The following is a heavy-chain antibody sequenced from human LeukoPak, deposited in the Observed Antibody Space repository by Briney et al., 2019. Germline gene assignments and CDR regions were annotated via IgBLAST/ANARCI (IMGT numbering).Heavy chain of an antibody. CDR2: ISWDGGST. V-gene: IGHV3-43D*03. CDR3: AKDSLAVAGESYFDY. J-gene: IGHJ4*02. CDR1: GFTFDDYA. D-gene: IGHD6-19*01. Sequence: RGGSLRLSCAASGFTFDDYAMHWVRQAPGKGLEWVSLISWDGGSTDYADSVKGRFTISRDNSKKSLYLQMNSVRAEDTALYYCAKDSLAVAGESYFDYWGQGTLVTVSS.